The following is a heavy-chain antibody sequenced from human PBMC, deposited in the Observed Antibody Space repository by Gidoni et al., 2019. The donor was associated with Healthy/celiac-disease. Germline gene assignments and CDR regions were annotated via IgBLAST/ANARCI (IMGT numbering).Heavy chain of an antibody. J-gene: IGHJ6*02. CDR1: GGTFSSYA. CDR3: AKDYYDILTGRFYYYYGMDV. D-gene: IGHD3-9*01. V-gene: IGHV1-69*01. CDR2: IIPIFVTA. Sequence: QVQLVQSGAEGKKPGSSVKVSCKASGGTFSSYAITWVRQAPGQGLEWMGGIIPIFVTANYAQKFQGRVTITADESTSTAYMELSSLRSEDTAVYYCAKDYYDILTGRFYYYYGMDVWGQGTTVTVSS.